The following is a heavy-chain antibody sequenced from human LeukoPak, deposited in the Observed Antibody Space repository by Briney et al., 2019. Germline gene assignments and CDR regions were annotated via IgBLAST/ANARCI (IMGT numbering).Heavy chain of an antibody. D-gene: IGHD6-13*01. CDR1: GFTFTSSA. Sequence: ASVKVSCKASGFTFTSSAVQWVRQARGQRLEWIGWIVVGSGNTNYAQKFQERVTITRDMSTSTAYMELSSLRSEDTAVYYCAAEGYRAAAGTARKPGYWGQGTLVTVSS. J-gene: IGHJ4*02. V-gene: IGHV1-58*01. CDR3: AAEGYRAAAGTARKPGY. CDR2: IVVGSGNT.